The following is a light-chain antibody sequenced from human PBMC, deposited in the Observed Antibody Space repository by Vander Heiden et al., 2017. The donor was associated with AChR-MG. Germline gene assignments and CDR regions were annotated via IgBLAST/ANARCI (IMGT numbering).Light chain of an antibody. Sequence: QSVLTQPPPVSGAPGPRVTISCTWSSPTIRAAYDAPWYQQMPGKAPKLLIYGNINRPSGVPDRFSGSKSGTSASLAITGLQAEDEADYYCQSYDSSLSGWVFGGGTKLTVL. V-gene: IGLV1-40*01. J-gene: IGLJ3*02. CDR3: QSYDSSLSGWV. CDR2: GNI. CDR1: SPTIRAAYD.